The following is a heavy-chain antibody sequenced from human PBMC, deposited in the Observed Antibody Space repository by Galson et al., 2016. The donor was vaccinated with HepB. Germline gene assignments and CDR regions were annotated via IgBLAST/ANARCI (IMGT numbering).Heavy chain of an antibody. CDR2: LSWNGVST. D-gene: IGHD2-15*01. CDR1: GFIFNNYA. CDR3: ARVAALLGYYGMDV. J-gene: IGHJ6*02. Sequence: SLRLSCAMSGFIFNNYAMHWVRQPPGKGLEWVSLLSWNGVSTYYADSMKGRFTISRDNTRKSLYLEMNNLRPEDTAVYYCARVAALLGYYGMDVWGQGTTVIVSS. V-gene: IGHV3-43D*03.